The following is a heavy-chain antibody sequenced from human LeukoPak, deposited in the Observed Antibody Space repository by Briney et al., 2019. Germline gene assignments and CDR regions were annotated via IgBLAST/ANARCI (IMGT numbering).Heavy chain of an antibody. J-gene: IGHJ4*02. D-gene: IGHD6-13*01. CDR3: ARPNHAISIAADRTLDY. CDR1: GYTFTSYG. V-gene: IGHV1-18*01. CDR2: ISAYNGNT. Sequence: ASVKVSCKASGYTFTSYGISWVRQAPGQGLEWMGWISAYNGNTNYAQKLQGRVTMTTDTSTSTAYMELRSLRSDDTAVYYCARPNHAISIAADRTLDYWGQGTLVTVSS.